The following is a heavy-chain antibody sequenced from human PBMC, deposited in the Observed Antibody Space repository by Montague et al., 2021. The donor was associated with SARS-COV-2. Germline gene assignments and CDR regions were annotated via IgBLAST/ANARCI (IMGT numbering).Heavy chain of an antibody. J-gene: IGHJ3*01. CDR3: ARLKYYDVGSDYYYVFDV. V-gene: IGHV4-59*08. Sequence: NNKPSLNSRVTISEDTSENQFSLKLRSVTAADTAVYYCARLKYYDVGSDYYYVFDVWGKGTMVIVSS. D-gene: IGHD3-3*01.